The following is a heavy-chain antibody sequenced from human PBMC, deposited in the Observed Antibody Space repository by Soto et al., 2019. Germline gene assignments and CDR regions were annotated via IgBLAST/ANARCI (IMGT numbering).Heavy chain of an antibody. D-gene: IGHD6-19*01. CDR2: IYYSGST. CDR1: GGSISSYY. V-gene: IGHV4-59*08. CDR3: ARRRIAVAGAYFDY. Sequence: SETLSLTCTVSGGSISSYYWSWIRQPPGKGLEWIGYIYYSGSTNYNPSLKSRVTISVDTSKNQLSLKLSSVTAADTAVYYCARRRIAVAGAYFDYWGQGTLVTVSS. J-gene: IGHJ4*02.